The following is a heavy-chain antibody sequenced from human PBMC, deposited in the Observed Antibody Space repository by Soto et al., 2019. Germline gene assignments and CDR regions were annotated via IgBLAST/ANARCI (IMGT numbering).Heavy chain of an antibody. CDR2: IYKSAST. CDR3: ARGRYCLTGRCFPNWFDS. CDR1: GDSISTVDYF. J-gene: IGHJ5*01. Sequence: SETLSLTCSVSGDSISTVDYFWAWIRQPPGQALEYIGYIYKSASTYYNPSFESRVAISLDTSKSQFSLNVTSVTAADTAVYFCARGRYCLTGRCFPNWFDSWGQGTLVTVSS. V-gene: IGHV4-30-4*01. D-gene: IGHD2-15*01.